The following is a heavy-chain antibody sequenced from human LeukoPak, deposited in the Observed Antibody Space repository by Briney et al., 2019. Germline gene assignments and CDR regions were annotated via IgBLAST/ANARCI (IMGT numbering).Heavy chain of an antibody. Sequence: HPGGSLRLSCAASGFTFSSYSMNWVRQAPGRGLEWVSYISGSSRPIYYADSVKGRFTISRDNAKNSLYPQMNSLRAEDTAVYYCARDYSYGFLNWGQGTLVTASS. CDR1: GFTFSSYS. V-gene: IGHV3-48*01. J-gene: IGHJ4*02. D-gene: IGHD5-18*01. CDR2: ISGSSRPI. CDR3: ARDYSYGFLN.